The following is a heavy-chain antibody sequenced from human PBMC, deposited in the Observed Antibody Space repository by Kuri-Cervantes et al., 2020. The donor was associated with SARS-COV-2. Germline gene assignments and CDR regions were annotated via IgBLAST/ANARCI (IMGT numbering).Heavy chain of an antibody. CDR3: ARGPVVRDAFDI. J-gene: IGHJ3*02. D-gene: IGHD4-23*01. Sequence: GGSLRLSCTASGFTFGDYAMSWVRQAPGKGLEWVGFIRSKAYGGTTEYAASVKGRFTISRDDSKSIAYLQMNSLKTEDTAVYYCARGPVVRDAFDIWGQGTMVTVSS. CDR2: IRSKAYGGTT. V-gene: IGHV3-49*04. CDR1: GFTFGDYA.